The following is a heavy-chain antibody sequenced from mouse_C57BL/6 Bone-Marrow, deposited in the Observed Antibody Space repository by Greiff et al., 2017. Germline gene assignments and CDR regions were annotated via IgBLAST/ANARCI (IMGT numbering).Heavy chain of an antibody. CDR2: IYPGSGNT. CDR1: GYSFTSYY. J-gene: IGHJ2*01. D-gene: IGHD1-1*01. CDR3: ARRGCYGSSSLFDY. Sequence: QVQLQQSGPELVKPGASVKISCKASGYSFTSYYIHWVKQRPGQGLEWIGWIYPGSGNTKYNEKFKGKATLTADTSSSTAYVQLSSITSKDSAVYYCARRGCYGSSSLFDYWGQGTTLTVSS. V-gene: IGHV1-66*01.